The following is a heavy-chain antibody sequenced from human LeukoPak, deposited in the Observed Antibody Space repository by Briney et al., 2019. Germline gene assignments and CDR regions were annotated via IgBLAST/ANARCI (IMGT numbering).Heavy chain of an antibody. CDR3: ARAEYYYGDDAFDI. Sequence: GGSLRLSCAASGFTFGSYSMDWVRQAPGKGLEWVSSISSSSSYIYYADSVKGRFTISRDNAKNSLYLQMNSLRAEDTAVYYCARAEYYYGDDAFDIWGQGTMVTVSS. J-gene: IGHJ3*02. V-gene: IGHV3-21*01. CDR2: ISSSSSYI. D-gene: IGHD3-10*01. CDR1: GFTFGSYS.